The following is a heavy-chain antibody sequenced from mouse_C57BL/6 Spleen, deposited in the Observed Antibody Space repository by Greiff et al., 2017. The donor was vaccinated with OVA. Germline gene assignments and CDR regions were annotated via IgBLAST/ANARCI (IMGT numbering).Heavy chain of an antibody. J-gene: IGHJ3*01. CDR2: ISYSGST. D-gene: IGHD6-1*01. V-gene: IGHV3-1*01. CDR3: ARGNPWFAY. CDR1: GYSITSGYD. Sequence: EVKVEESGPGMVKPSQSLSLTCTVTGYSITSGYDWHWLRHFPGNKLEWMGYISYSGSTNYNPSLKSRISITHDTSKNHFFLKLNSVTTEDTATYYCARGNPWFAYWGQGTLVTVSA.